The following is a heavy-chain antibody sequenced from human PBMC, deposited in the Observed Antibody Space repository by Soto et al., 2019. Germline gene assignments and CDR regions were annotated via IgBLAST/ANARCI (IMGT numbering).Heavy chain of an antibody. CDR3: ARVRTGYFDY. D-gene: IGHD3-9*01. CDR2: IYYNGNT. CDR1: GGAINDRY. J-gene: IGHJ4*02. Sequence: SVTCHVSGGAINDRYWSLIRQPPWKGLEWIGYIYYNGNTNYNPSLESRVTISVDRSRNQFSLRLTSLTAADTAVYYCARVRTGYFDYWGRGALVTVSS. V-gene: IGHV4-59*11.